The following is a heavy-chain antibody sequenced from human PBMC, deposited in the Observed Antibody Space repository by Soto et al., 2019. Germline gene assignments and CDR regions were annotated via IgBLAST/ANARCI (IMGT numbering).Heavy chain of an antibody. J-gene: IGHJ4*02. CDR2: IWHDGSVQ. CDR3: ARDHWSKYCRAISCSDFDF. V-gene: IGHV3-33*01. D-gene: IGHD2-15*01. Sequence: GGSLRLSCATSGFTFSTYGIHWVRQAPGKGLEWVALIWHDGSVQYYADSVKGRFTISRDFSKNTVYLQMSSLRPEDTAVYYCARDHWSKYCRAISCSDFDFWGQGTPVTVSS. CDR1: GFTFSTYG.